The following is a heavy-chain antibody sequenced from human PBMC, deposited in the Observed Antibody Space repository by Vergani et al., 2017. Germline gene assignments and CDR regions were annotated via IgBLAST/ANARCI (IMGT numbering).Heavy chain of an antibody. D-gene: IGHD5-12*01. CDR1: GYTFTGYY. CDR2: INPNSGGT. J-gene: IGHJ4*02. CDR3: ATLSDSGYDCDY. V-gene: IGHV1-2*02. Sequence: QVQLVQSGAEVKKPGASVKVSCKASGYTFTGYYMHWVRQAPGAGLEWMGWINPNSGGTNYAQKFQVRVTMTRDTPISTAYMELSRLRSDDTSVYYCATLSDSGYDCDYWGQGTLVTVSS.